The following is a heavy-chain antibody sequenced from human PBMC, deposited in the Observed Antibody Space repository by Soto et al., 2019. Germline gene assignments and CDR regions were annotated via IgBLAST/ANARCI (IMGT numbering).Heavy chain of an antibody. CDR2: IYYSGST. CDR1: GGSISSYY. CDR3: ARLRYYDGSQGFDS. D-gene: IGHD3-10*01. J-gene: IGHJ5*01. V-gene: IGHV4-59*08. Sequence: TSETLSLTCTVSGGSISSYYWSWIRQPPGKGLEWIGYIYYSGSTNYNPSLKSRVTISVDTSKNQFSLKLSSVTAADTAVYYCARLRYYDGSQGFDSWGQGTLVIVSS.